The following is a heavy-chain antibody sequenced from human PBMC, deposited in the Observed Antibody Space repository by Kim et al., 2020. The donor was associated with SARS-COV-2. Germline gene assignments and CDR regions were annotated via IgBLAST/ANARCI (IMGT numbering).Heavy chain of an antibody. D-gene: IGHD6-13*01. V-gene: IGHV1-2*02. CDR3: ARPGGGQQLVPFDY. CDR2: INPNSGGT. J-gene: IGHJ4*02. Sequence: ASVKVSCKASGYTFTGYYMHWVRQAPGQGLEWMGWINPNSGGTNYAQKFQGRVTMTRDTSISTAYMELSRLRSDDTAVYYCARPGGGQQLVPFDYWGQGTLVTVSS. CDR1: GYTFTGYY.